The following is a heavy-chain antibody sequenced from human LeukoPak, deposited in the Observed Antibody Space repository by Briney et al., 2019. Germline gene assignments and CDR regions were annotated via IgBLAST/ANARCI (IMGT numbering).Heavy chain of an antibody. Sequence: GGSLRLSCAASGFSFCTYAMSWGRQAPGKGLEWGSAISGSGGRTYYADSVKGRFTISRDNSKNTLYLQMNSLRAEDTAVYYCAKVRYDYVWGSYLDYWGQGTLVTVSS. CDR1: GFSFCTYA. V-gene: IGHV3-23*01. J-gene: IGHJ4*02. CDR2: ISGSGGRT. D-gene: IGHD3-16*02. CDR3: AKVRYDYVWGSYLDY.